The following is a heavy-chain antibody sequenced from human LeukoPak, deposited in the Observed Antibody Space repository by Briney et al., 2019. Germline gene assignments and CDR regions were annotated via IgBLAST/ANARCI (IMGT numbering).Heavy chain of an antibody. Sequence: ASVKVSCKASGYTFTSYGISWVRQAPGQGLEWMGWISAYNGNTNYAQKLQGRVTMTTDTSTSTAYMELRSLRSDDTAVYYCAGTPKSVNYPENWFDPWGQGTLVTVSS. CDR2: ISAYNGNT. D-gene: IGHD3-3*01. J-gene: IGHJ5*02. CDR1: GYTFTSYG. V-gene: IGHV1-18*01. CDR3: AGTPKSVNYPENWFDP.